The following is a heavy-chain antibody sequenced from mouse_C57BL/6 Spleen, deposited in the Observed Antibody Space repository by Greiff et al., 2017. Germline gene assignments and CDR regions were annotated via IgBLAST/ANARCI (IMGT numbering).Heavy chain of an antibody. V-gene: IGHV1-55*01. J-gene: IGHJ4*01. Sequence: QVQLQQPGAELVKPGASVKMSRKASGYTFTSYWITWVKQRPGQGLEWIGDIYPGSGSTNYNEKFKSKATLTVDTSSSTAYMQLSSLTSEDSAVYYCAVTYYSNPWAMDYWGQGASVTVYS. CDR2: IYPGSGST. CDR1: GYTFTSYW. D-gene: IGHD2-5*01. CDR3: AVTYYSNPWAMDY.